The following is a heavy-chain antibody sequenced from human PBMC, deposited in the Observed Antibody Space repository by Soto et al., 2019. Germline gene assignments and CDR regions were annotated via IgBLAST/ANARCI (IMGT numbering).Heavy chain of an antibody. CDR1: GFTFSDYD. V-gene: IGHV3-23*01. D-gene: IGHD3-10*01. Sequence: EVQLLESGGGLVQPGGSLRLSCEASGFTFSDYDMSWVRPAPGKGLEWVSDVSGSGRTTYHADSVKGRFTISRDNSKNTLYLQMNSLRAEDTAVYYCAKNRRGVMDVWGQGTTVTVSS. CDR3: AKNRRGVMDV. CDR2: VSGSGRTT. J-gene: IGHJ6*02.